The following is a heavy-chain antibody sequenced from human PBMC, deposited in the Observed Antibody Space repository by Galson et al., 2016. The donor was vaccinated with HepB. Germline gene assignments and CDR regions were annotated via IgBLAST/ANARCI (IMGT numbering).Heavy chain of an antibody. Sequence: SLRLSCAASGFTCSSDAMSWVRQAPGKGLEWVAVISNDGSKKNYANSVKGQFTISRDDSKNTLYLQMSSLRVVDTAAYYCARDNYGYGNFFDYWGQGTLFTVSS. D-gene: IGHD5-18*01. CDR3: ARDNYGYGNFFDY. J-gene: IGHJ4*02. CDR2: ISNDGSKK. CDR1: GFTCSSDA. V-gene: IGHV3-30*03.